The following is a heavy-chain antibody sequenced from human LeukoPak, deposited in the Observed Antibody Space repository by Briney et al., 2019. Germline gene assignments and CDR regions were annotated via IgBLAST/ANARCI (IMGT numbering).Heavy chain of an antibody. CDR1: GGTFSSYA. CDR2: IIPIFGTA. D-gene: IGHD3-16*01. Sequence: SVKVSCRASGGTFSSYAISWVRQAPGQGLEWMGGIIPIFGTANYAQKFQGRVTITADESTSTAYMELSSLRSEDTAVYYCARAVAPLGPFDYWGQGTLVTVSS. J-gene: IGHJ4*02. CDR3: ARAVAPLGPFDY. V-gene: IGHV1-69*13.